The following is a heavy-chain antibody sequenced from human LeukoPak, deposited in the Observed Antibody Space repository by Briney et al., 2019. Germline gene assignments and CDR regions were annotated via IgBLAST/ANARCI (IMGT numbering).Heavy chain of an antibody. J-gene: IGHJ4*02. V-gene: IGHV3-30*02. CDR3: ARRVYNSGWYIDY. CDR1: GFTFSSYG. Sequence: GGSLRLSCAASGFTFSSYGMHWVRQAPGKGLEWVAFIRYDGSNKYYADSVKGRFTISRDNSKNTLYLQMNSLRAEDTAVYYCARRVYNSGWYIDYWGQGTLVTVSS. CDR2: IRYDGSNK. D-gene: IGHD6-19*01.